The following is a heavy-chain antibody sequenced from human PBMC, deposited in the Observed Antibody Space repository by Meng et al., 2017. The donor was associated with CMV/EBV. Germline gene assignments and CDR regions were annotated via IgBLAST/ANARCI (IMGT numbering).Heavy chain of an antibody. J-gene: IGHJ5*02. CDR2: MNPNSGNT. CDR1: GYTFTSYD. V-gene: IGHV1-8*03. Sequence: ASVKVSCKASGYTFTSYDINWVRQATRQGLEWMGWMNPNSGNTGYAQKFQGRVTITRNTSISTAYMELSSLRSEDTAVYYCARGLERGPYCSSTSCYENWFDPWGQGTLVTVSS. CDR3: ARGLERGPYCSSTSCYENWFDP. D-gene: IGHD2-2*01.